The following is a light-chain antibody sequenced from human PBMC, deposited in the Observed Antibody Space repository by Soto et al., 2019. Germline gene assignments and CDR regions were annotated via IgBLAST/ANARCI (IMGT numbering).Light chain of an antibody. CDR2: GAS. V-gene: IGKV3-15*01. CDR1: QSVNSN. CDR3: QEYNTGPWT. J-gene: IGKJ1*01. Sequence: ETVMTQSTATLSVSPGERATLSCRARQSVNSNLAWYQQKLGQAPRVLIYGASTRATGIPARFSDSGSGTELILTISRLQSEDFAVYYCQEYNTGPWTFGQGTKVEIK.